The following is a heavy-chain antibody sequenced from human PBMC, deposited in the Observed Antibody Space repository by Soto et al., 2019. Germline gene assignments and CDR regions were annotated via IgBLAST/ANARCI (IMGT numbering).Heavy chain of an antibody. CDR2: IYWNDDK. CDR1: GFSLSTSGVG. D-gene: IGHD3-3*01. Sequence: QITLKESGPTLVKPTQTLTLTCTFSGFSLSTSGVGVGWIRQPPGKALEWLALIYWNDDKRYSPSLKSRLTITKDTSKNQVVLTMTNMDPVDTATYYCAHSRVEITIFGVVSGSCMDVWGQGTTVTVSS. CDR3: AHSRVEITIFGVVSGSCMDV. J-gene: IGHJ6*02. V-gene: IGHV2-5*01.